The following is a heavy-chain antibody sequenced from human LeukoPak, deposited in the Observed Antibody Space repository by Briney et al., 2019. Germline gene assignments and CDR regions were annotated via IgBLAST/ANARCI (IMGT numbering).Heavy chain of an antibody. CDR2: IGIWNSPI. D-gene: IGHD1-26*01. J-gene: IGHJ4*02. Sequence: VGLGGSLRLSCAASGFTFTRHSMNWVRQAPGKGLEWVSFIGIWNSPIHYADSVRGRCTISRDNAKNSIYLQMNSLRVEDTAVYYCARDRGNSIVGADFDSWGQGTLVTVSS. CDR1: GFTFTRHS. CDR3: ARDRGNSIVGADFDS. V-gene: IGHV3-48*01.